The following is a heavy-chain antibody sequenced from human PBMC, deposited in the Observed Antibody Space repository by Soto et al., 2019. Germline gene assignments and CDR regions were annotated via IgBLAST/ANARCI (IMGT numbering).Heavy chain of an antibody. D-gene: IGHD2-21*02. CDR1: GFTFSNYA. J-gene: IGHJ4*02. Sequence: PGGSLRLSCAASGFTFSNYAMSWVRQAPGKGLGWVSGISGSGGNTYYADSVKGRFTISRENSKNTLFLKMNSLRVEDTAVYYCAKSPNVVVTTGHWGQGTLVTVSS. V-gene: IGHV3-23*01. CDR2: ISGSGGNT. CDR3: AKSPNVVVTTGH.